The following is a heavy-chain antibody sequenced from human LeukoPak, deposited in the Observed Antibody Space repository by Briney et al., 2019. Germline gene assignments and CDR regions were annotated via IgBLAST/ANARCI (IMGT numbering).Heavy chain of an antibody. Sequence: GESLKIPCKGSGYSFTSYWIGWVRQMPGKGLEWMGIIYPGDSDTRYSPSFQGQVTISADKSISTAYLQWSSLKASDTAMYYCARHGSLWFGDRNWFDPWGQGTLVTVSS. D-gene: IGHD3-10*01. CDR3: ARHGSLWFGDRNWFDP. V-gene: IGHV5-51*01. CDR1: GYSFTSYW. J-gene: IGHJ5*02. CDR2: IYPGDSDT.